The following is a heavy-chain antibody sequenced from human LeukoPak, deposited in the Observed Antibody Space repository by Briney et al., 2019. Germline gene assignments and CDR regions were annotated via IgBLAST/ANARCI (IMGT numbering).Heavy chain of an antibody. J-gene: IGHJ5*02. CDR2: IKQDGSEK. Sequence: PGGSLRLSCAASGFTFSSYWMSWVRQALGKGLEWVANIKQDGSEKYYVDSVKGRFTISRDNAKNSLYLQMNSLRAEDTAVYYCARAGEELRANWFDPWGQGTLVTVSS. D-gene: IGHD1-26*01. V-gene: IGHV3-7*03. CDR1: GFTFSSYW. CDR3: ARAGEELRANWFDP.